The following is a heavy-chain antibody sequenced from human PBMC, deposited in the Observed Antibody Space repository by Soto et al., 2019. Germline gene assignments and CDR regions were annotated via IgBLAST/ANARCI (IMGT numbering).Heavy chain of an antibody. Sequence: QVQLVESGGGVVQPGRSLRLSCAASGFTFSSYAMHWVRQAPGKGLERVAVISYDGSNKYYADSVKGRFTISRDNSKNTLYLQMNSLRAEDTAVYYCARDLGLTVFDYWGQGTLVTVSS. V-gene: IGHV3-30-3*01. CDR3: ARDLGLTVFDY. CDR1: GFTFSSYA. J-gene: IGHJ4*02. D-gene: IGHD1-20*01. CDR2: ISYDGSNK.